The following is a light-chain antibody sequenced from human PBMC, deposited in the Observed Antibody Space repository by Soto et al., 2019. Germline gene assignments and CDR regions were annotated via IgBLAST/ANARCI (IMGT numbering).Light chain of an antibody. CDR1: QIVANY. J-gene: IGKJ1*01. CDR3: QQYGNWPKT. V-gene: IGKV3-11*01. Sequence: EIVFSRSPGTLSLSPGERATLSRTASQIVANYLDWYQQKPGQAPRLLIYESSNRATGIAARFSGSGSGTDFTLTISSLEPEDFAVYWCQQYGNWPKTFGQGTKVDIK. CDR2: ESS.